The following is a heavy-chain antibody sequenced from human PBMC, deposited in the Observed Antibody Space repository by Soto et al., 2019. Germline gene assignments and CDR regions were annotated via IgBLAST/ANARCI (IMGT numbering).Heavy chain of an antibody. CDR3: VRQGIGALHGLVDV. CDR2: IYETGST. J-gene: IGHJ6*02. V-gene: IGHV4-59*08. D-gene: IGHD3-10*01. CDR1: SDPTSTHN. Sequence: QVQLQESGPGMVKPSETLSLTCTVSSDPTSTHNWGWIRQTPGKGLEWIGYIYETGSTSYNPSLNSRVTISLLRSTRLLPLNLSSATAADTAMYHCVRQGIGALHGLVDVWGRGTTVTVSS.